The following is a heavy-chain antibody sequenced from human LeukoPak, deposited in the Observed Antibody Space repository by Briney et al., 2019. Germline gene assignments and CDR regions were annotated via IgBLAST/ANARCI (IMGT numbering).Heavy chain of an antibody. CDR1: GFIFSDYW. CDR2: IKYDGSEK. V-gene: IGHV3-7*01. J-gene: IGHJ5*02. Sequence: GGSLRLSCEASGFIFSDYWMTWVRQAPGKGLEWVANIKYDGSEKYCVDSLKGRFTIARDNAKNSLYLEMNSQRAEDTAIYYCARARQGLGVSNWFDPWGQGTLLT. CDR3: ARARQGLGVSNWFDP. D-gene: IGHD1-1*01.